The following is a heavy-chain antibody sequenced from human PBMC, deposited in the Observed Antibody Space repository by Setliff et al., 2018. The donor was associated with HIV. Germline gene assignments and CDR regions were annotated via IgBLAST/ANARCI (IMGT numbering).Heavy chain of an antibody. D-gene: IGHD6-19*01. V-gene: IGHV3-11*04. CDR1: GFTFSDYY. CDR2: ISSSGSTI. CDR3: ARAPWIAVPGNEGVDYFDY. Sequence: NPGGSLRLSCAASGFTFSDYYMSWIRQAPGKGLEWVSYISSSGSTIYYADSLKGRFTISRDNAKNSLYLQMNSLRAEDTAVYFCARAPWIAVPGNEGVDYFDYWGQGTLVTVSS. J-gene: IGHJ4*02.